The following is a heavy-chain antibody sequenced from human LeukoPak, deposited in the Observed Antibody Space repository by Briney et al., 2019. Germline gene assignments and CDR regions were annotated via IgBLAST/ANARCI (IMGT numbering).Heavy chain of an antibody. V-gene: IGHV3-53*01. CDR2: IYSGGRT. CDR3: ARFALKTPPTD. CDR1: GFTVSSNY. Sequence: GGSLRLSCAASGFTVSSNYMSWVRQAPGKGLEWVSVIYSGGRTYYADSVKGRFTISRDNAKNSLYLQMNSLRAEDTAVYYCARFALKTPPTDWGQGTLVTVSS. J-gene: IGHJ4*02.